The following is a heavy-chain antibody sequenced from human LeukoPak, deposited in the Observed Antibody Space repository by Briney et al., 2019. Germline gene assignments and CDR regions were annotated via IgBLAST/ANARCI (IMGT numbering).Heavy chain of an antibody. V-gene: IGHV1-46*01. CDR2: INPSGGST. D-gene: IGHD5-24*01. Sequence: GASVKVSCKASGYTFTSYYMHWVRQAPGQGLEWMGIINPSGGSTSYAQKFQGRVTMTRDMSTSTDYMELSSLRSEDTAVYYCARAEVGDGYSFLSDYWGQGTLVTVSS. CDR3: ARAEVGDGYSFLSDY. J-gene: IGHJ4*02. CDR1: GYTFTSYY.